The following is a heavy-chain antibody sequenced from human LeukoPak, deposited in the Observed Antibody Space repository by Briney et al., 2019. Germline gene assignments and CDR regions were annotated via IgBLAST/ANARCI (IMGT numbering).Heavy chain of an antibody. CDR1: GGSFRDYY. Sequence: SETLSLTCAVYGGSFRDYYWAWIRQSPGKGLEWIGEINHFGNTYYNPSLKSRVTISVDTSKNQFSLKLSSVTAADTAVYYCARVTYSIFDYWGQGTLVTVSS. V-gene: IGHV4-34*01. CDR3: ARVTYSIFDY. CDR2: INHFGNT. D-gene: IGHD2-21*01. J-gene: IGHJ4*02.